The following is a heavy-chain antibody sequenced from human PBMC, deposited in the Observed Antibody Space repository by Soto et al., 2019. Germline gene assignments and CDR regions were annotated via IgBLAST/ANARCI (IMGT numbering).Heavy chain of an antibody. V-gene: IGHV3-23*01. J-gene: IGHJ5*02. CDR2: IRGSGGDT. CDR1: GFTFSFCA. CDR3: VRCWGSGAGSNLGYNWIDP. Sequence: GGSLRLSCAASGFTFSFCAMSWVRQAPGKGLKWVSSIRGSGGDTYYADSVRGRFTISRDNSKNTLYLQMNSLRAEDTAVYYCVRCWGSGAGSNLGYNWIDPWGQGALVTVSS. D-gene: IGHD3-10*02.